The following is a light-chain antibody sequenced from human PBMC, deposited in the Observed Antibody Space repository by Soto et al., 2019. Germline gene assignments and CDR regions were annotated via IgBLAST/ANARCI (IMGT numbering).Light chain of an antibody. V-gene: IGKV3-11*01. CDR1: QSASSN. Sequence: LVWTQSPGTLSSSPGERATLSGKTSQSASSNLAWYQQKPGQARRLLIYAASKRATGFPGRFSGSGSGTDFTLTISSLESEDFALYYGQERSNCTRGTFGGGTKVDI. CDR3: QERSNCTRGT. CDR2: AAS. J-gene: IGKJ4*01.